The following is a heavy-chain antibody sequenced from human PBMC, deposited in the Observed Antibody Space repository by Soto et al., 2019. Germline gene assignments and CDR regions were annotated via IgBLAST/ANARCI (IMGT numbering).Heavy chain of an antibody. CDR3: ARAAMYYDSSGYYYYFDY. V-gene: IGHV4-30-2*01. CDR1: GGSISSGGYS. CDR2: IYHSGST. D-gene: IGHD3-22*01. J-gene: IGHJ4*02. Sequence: QLQLQESGSGLVKPSQTLSLTCAVSGGSISSGGYSWSWIRQPPGKGLEWIGYIYHSGSTYYNPSLKCRVTISVDRSKNQFSLKLSSVTAADTAVYYCARAAMYYDSSGYYYYFDYWGQGTLVTVSS.